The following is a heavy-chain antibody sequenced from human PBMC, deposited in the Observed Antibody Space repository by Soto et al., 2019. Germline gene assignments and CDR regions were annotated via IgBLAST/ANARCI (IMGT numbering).Heavy chain of an antibody. CDR1: GGSISSSSYY. Sequence: SETLSLTCTVSGGSISSSSYYWGWIRQPPGKGLEWIGSIYYSGSTYYNPSLKSRVTISVDTSKNQFSLKLSSVTAADTAVYYWGRHDNPFLFGELFYGVGGGGYYYYGMDVWGQGTTVTVSS. CDR3: GRHDNPFLFGELFYGVGGGGYYYYGMDV. CDR2: IYYSGST. D-gene: IGHD3-10*02. J-gene: IGHJ6*02. V-gene: IGHV4-39*01.